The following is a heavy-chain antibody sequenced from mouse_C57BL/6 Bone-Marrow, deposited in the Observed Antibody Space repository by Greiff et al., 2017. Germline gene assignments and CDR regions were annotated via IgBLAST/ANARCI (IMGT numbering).Heavy chain of an antibody. Sequence: EVNLVESGGGLVQSGRSLRLSCATSGFTFSDFYMEWVRQAPGKGLEWIAASRNKANDYTTEYSASVKGRFIVSRDTSQSILYLQMNALRAEDTAIYYCARDGIYWGQGTSVTVSS. CDR1: GFTFSDFY. J-gene: IGHJ4*01. CDR2: SRNKANDYTT. CDR3: ARDGIY. V-gene: IGHV7-1*01.